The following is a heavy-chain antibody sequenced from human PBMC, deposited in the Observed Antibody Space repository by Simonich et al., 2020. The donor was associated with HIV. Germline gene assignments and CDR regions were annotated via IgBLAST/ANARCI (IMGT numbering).Heavy chain of an antibody. Sequence: QVQLQQWGAGLLKPSETLSLTCAVYGGSFSGHYWTWIRQPPGKGLEWIGELNHSGTSNYNPSLKSLVTISVDTSKNQFSLKLNSVTAADTAVYYCARHFWVGESWGAFDFWGQGTMVTVSS. CDR1: GGSFSGHY. CDR2: LNHSGTS. CDR3: ARHFWVGESWGAFDF. D-gene: IGHD3-10*01. V-gene: IGHV4-34*02. J-gene: IGHJ3*01.